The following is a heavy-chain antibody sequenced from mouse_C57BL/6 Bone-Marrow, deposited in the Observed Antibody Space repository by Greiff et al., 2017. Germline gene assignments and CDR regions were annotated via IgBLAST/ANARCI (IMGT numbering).Heavy chain of an antibody. V-gene: IGHV5-6*02. CDR1: GFTFSSYG. CDR3: ARQGYSNYGAY. J-gene: IGHJ3*01. CDR2: ISSGGSYT. D-gene: IGHD2-5*01. Sequence: DVKLVESGGDLVKPGGSLKLSCAASGFTFSSYGMSWVRQTPDKRLAWVATISSGGSYTYYPDSVKGRFTISRDNAKNTLYLQMSSLKSEDTAMYYCARQGYSNYGAYWGQGTLVTVSA.